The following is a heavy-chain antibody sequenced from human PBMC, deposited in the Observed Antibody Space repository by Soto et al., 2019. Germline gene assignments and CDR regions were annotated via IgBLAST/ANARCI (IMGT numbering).Heavy chain of an antibody. J-gene: IGHJ4*02. CDR3: AKGDYDSSEYYSLDY. Sequence: GGSLRLSCAVSGFTFSSDAMSWFRQARWKGLEWVSVISGSGGSTYYADSVKGRFTISRDNSKNTLHLQMNSLRAEDTAVYYCAKGDYDSSEYYSLDYWGQGTLVTVSS. CDR1: GFTFSSDA. D-gene: IGHD3-22*01. V-gene: IGHV3-23*01. CDR2: ISGSGGST.